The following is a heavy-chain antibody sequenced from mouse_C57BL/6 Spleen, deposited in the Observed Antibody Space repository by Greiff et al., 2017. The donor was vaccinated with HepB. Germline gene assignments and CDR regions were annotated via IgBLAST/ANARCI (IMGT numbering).Heavy chain of an antibody. V-gene: IGHV2-2*01. CDR1: GFSLTSYG. CDR3: ARKLFSTTVVASYYYAMDY. J-gene: IGHJ4*01. D-gene: IGHD1-1*01. Sequence: QVQLQQSGPGLVQPSQSLSITCTVSGFSLTSYGVHWVRQSPGKGLEWLGVIWSGGSTDYNAAFISRLSISKDNSKSQVFFKMNSLQADDTAIYYCARKLFSTTVVASYYYAMDYWGQGTSVTVSS. CDR2: IWSGGST.